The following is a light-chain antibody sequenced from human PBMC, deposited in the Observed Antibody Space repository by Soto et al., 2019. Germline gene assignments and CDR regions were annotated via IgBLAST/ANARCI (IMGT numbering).Light chain of an antibody. CDR2: AAS. Sequence: EIVLTQSPVTLSLSPGERATLSCRASQNVGIYLAWYQQKPGQSPRLIIYAASNRATGIPARFSGSGSGTDFTLTISSLEPEDFAVYYCQHRYNWPPFTFGPGTKVDIK. V-gene: IGKV3-11*01. CDR1: QNVGIY. J-gene: IGKJ3*01. CDR3: QHRYNWPPFT.